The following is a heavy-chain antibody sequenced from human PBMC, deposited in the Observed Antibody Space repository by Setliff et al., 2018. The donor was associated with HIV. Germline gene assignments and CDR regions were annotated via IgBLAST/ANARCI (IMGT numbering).Heavy chain of an antibody. CDR3: ARQAADY. CDR2: ISFSTGSI. CDR1: GFTFSGDS. D-gene: IGHD6-25*01. Sequence: GESLKISCAAFGFTFSGDSVNWVRQAPGKGLEWISYISFSTGSIYYADSVKGRFTISSDTAKNALYLQMNSLRVEDTAVYYCARQAADYWGQGTLVTVSS. V-gene: IGHV3-48*01. J-gene: IGHJ4*02.